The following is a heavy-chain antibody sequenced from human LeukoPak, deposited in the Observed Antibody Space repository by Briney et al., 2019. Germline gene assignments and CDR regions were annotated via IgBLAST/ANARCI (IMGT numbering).Heavy chain of an antibody. J-gene: IGHJ4*02. CDR2: IIAYNGST. Sequence: ASVKVSCKASGYTFTSYGISWVRQAPGQGLEWMGWIIAYNGSTNYAQKLQGRVTMTTDTSTSTAYMELRSLRSDDTAVYYCARAPLGELFDYWGQGTLVTVSS. CDR1: GYTFTSYG. CDR3: ARAPLGELFDY. D-gene: IGHD3-16*01. V-gene: IGHV1-18*01.